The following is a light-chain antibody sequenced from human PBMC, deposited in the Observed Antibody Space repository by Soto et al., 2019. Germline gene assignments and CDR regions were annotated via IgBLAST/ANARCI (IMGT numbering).Light chain of an antibody. CDR3: CSYAGSYTFV. Sequence: QSVLTQPRSVSGSPGQSVTISCTGTSSDVGGYNYVSWYQQHPGKAPKLMIYDVSERPSGVPDRFSGSKSGNTASLTISGLQAGDEADYYCCSYAGSYTFVFAPGTKVTVL. CDR1: SSDVGGYNY. CDR2: DVS. J-gene: IGLJ1*01. V-gene: IGLV2-11*01.